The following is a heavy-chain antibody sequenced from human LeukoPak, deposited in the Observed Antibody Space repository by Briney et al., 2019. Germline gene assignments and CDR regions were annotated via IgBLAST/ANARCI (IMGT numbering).Heavy chain of an antibody. CDR2: NSSSGSTI. J-gene: IGHJ5*02. CDR3: ARDRIMVVGPYNWFDP. Sequence: GGSLRLSCAGSGFTFSNYEMVWLRQAPGRGLEWISYNSSSGSTIYYADSVKGRFTVSRDDAENSLYLHMSSLRAEDTAVYYCARDRIMVVGPYNWFDPWGQGTLVTVSS. CDR1: GFTFSNYE. V-gene: IGHV3-48*03. D-gene: IGHD2-15*01.